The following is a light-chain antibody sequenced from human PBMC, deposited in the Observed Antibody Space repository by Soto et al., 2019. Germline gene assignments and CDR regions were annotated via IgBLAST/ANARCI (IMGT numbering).Light chain of an antibody. CDR3: QQYNSYPIT. Sequence: IHLTQSPSTLSASVGDRVTITCRASQSISSWLAWYQQKPGKAPKLLIYDASSLESGVPSRFSGSGSGTEFTLTISSLQPDDFATYYCQQYNSYPITYGQGTRLEIK. CDR2: DAS. V-gene: IGKV1-5*01. CDR1: QSISSW. J-gene: IGKJ5*01.